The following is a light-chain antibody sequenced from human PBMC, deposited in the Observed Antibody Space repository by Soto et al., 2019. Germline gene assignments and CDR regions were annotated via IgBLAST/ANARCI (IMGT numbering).Light chain of an antibody. CDR1: QDISIY. V-gene: IGKV1-9*01. J-gene: IGKJ4*01. CDR2: GAS. Sequence: IQLTQSPSSLSASIGDRVTITCRASQDISIYLAWYQQKSGEAPRLRIYGASTLQSGVPSRFSGSRSVTDFTLTIRGLQPEDFATYYCQQLHSFLLTFGGGTKVEMK. CDR3: QQLHSFLLT.